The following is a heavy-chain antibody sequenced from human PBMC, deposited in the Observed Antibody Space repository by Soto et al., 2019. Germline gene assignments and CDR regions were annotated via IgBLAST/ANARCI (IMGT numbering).Heavy chain of an antibody. CDR1: GGSFSGYY. D-gene: IGHD2-15*01. CDR3: ARGPKYCSGGSCYSVVLFAP. V-gene: IGHV4-34*01. CDR2: INHSGST. Sequence: SETLSLTCAGYGGSFSGYYWSWIRQPPGKGLEWIGEINHSGSTNYNPSLKSRVTISVDTSKNQFSLKLSSVTAADTAVYYCARGPKYCSGGSCYSVVLFAPWGQGTLLTVS. J-gene: IGHJ5*02.